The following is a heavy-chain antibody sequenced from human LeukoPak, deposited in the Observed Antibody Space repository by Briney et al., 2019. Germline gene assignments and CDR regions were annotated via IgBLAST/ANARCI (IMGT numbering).Heavy chain of an antibody. D-gene: IGHD6-6*01. Sequence: GGSLRLSCAASGFTFSSYEMNWVRQAPGKGLEWVSYISSSGSTIYYADSVKGRFTISRDNAKNSLYLQMNSLRAEDTAVYYCARRGGSSSRRSPIDYWGQGTLVTVSS. J-gene: IGHJ4*02. CDR2: ISSSGSTI. CDR1: GFTFSSYE. V-gene: IGHV3-48*03. CDR3: ARRGGSSSRRSPIDY.